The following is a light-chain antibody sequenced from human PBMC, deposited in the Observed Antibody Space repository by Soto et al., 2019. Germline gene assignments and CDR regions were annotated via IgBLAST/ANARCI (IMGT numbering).Light chain of an antibody. CDR2: DVT. CDR3: SSYTSSNTLV. J-gene: IGLJ2*01. V-gene: IGLV2-14*03. CDR1: SSDVGGYDY. Sequence: QSARTQPASVSGSPGQSITISCTGTSSDVGGYDYVCWYQQHPGKAPKLMIYDVTNRPSGVSNRFSGSKSGNTASLTISGLQAEDEADYYCSSYTSSNTLVFGGGTKLTVL.